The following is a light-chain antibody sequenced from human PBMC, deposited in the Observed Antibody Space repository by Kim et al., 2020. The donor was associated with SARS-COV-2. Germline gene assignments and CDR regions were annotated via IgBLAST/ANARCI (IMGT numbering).Light chain of an antibody. CDR3: QTWGTGIGV. V-gene: IGLV4-69*01. Sequence: SVNLTCTLSSGNSNYAIAWHQQQPEKGPRYLMKVNSDGSHYKGDGIPDRFSGSSSGAERYLTISSLQSEDEADYYCQTWGTGIGVFGGGTQLTVL. J-gene: IGLJ3*02. CDR2: VNSDGSH. CDR1: SGNSNYA.